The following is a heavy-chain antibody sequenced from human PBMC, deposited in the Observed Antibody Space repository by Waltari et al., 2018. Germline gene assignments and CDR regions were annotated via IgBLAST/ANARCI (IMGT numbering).Heavy chain of an antibody. CDR1: GGSISSYY. Sequence: QVQLQESGPGLVKPSETLSLTCTVSGGSISSYYWIWIRQPPGKGLEWIGYIYYSGSTNYNPSLKSRVTISVDTSKNQFSLKLSSVTAADTAVYYCASLYCTNGVCYLDYWGQGTLVTVSS. V-gene: IGHV4-59*01. D-gene: IGHD2-8*01. CDR2: IYYSGST. J-gene: IGHJ4*02. CDR3: ASLYCTNGVCYLDY.